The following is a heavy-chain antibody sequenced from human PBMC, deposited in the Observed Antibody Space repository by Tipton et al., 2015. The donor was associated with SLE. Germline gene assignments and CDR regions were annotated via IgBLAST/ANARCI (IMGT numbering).Heavy chain of an antibody. J-gene: IGHJ4*02. CDR3: TRDGPEWDRDF. D-gene: IGHD1-26*01. CDR2: IYYTGRT. Sequence: TLSLTCTVSGASISSGGNYWGWIRQSPGKGLEWIGSIYYTGRTYYNPSLKSRVTLSVDTSKNQLSLRVTSVTAADTAVYYCTRDGPEWDRDFWGQGTLVTVSS. V-gene: IGHV4-39*07. CDR1: GASISSGGNY.